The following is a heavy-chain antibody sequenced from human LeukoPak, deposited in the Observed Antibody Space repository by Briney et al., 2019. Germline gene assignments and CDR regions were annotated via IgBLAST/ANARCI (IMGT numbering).Heavy chain of an antibody. CDR1: GDSISSYY. V-gene: IGHV4-59*01. CDR2: IYYSGST. D-gene: IGHD1-26*01. Sequence: PSETLSLTCAVSGDSISSYYWSWIRQPPGKGLEWIGYIYYSGSTNYNPSLKSRVTISVDTSKNQFSLKLSSVTAADTAVYYCASIVGATLRDYWGQGTLVTVSS. J-gene: IGHJ4*02. CDR3: ASIVGATLRDY.